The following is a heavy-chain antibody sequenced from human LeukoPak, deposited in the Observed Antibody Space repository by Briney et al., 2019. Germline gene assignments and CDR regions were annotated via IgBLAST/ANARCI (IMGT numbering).Heavy chain of an antibody. D-gene: IGHD2-2*01. Sequence: SVKVSCKASGGTFSSYAISWVRQAPGQGLEWMGGIIPIFGTANYAQKFQGRVTITADESTSTAHMELSSLRSEDTAVYYCARVAQMPRLFDYWGQGTLVTVSS. CDR2: IIPIFGTA. CDR3: ARVAQMPRLFDY. V-gene: IGHV1-69*01. CDR1: GGTFSSYA. J-gene: IGHJ4*02.